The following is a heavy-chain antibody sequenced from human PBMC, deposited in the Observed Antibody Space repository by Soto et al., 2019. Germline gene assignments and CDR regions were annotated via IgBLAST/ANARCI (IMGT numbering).Heavy chain of an antibody. CDR3: ARDCWNDGWPTY. CDR2: ISSSSSYI. V-gene: IGHV3-21*01. J-gene: IGHJ4*02. CDR1: GFTFSSYS. Sequence: GSLRLSCAASGFTFSSYSMNWVRQAPGKGLEWVSSISSSSSYIYYADSVKGRFTISRDNAKNSLYLQMNSLRAEDTAVYYCARDCWNDGWPTYWGQGTLVTVSS. D-gene: IGHD1-1*01.